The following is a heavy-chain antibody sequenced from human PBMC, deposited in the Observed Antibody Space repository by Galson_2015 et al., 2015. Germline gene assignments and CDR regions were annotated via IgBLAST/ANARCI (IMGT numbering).Heavy chain of an antibody. J-gene: IGHJ4*02. Sequence: SVKVSCKASGGTFSSYAISWGRQAPGQGLEWMGGIIPIFGTANYAQKFQGRVTITADESTSTAYMELSSLRSEDTAVYYCAREGLGGDYVWGQGTLVTVSS. CDR2: IIPIFGTA. V-gene: IGHV1-69*13. D-gene: IGHD4-17*01. CDR1: GGTFSSYA. CDR3: AREGLGGDYV.